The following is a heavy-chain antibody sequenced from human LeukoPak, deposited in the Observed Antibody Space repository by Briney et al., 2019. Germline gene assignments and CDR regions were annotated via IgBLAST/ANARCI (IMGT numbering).Heavy chain of an antibody. J-gene: IGHJ4*02. Sequence: GTLSLTCTASGCTISSYYMSWVRQPPGKGLEWVAGIYYSGSTNYDASLKSGVTISVDTSKNQFSLKLSSVTAADTAVYYCAREGSIAARSPPGIDYWGQGTLVTVSS. V-gene: IGHV4-59*01. D-gene: IGHD6-6*01. CDR3: AREGSIAARSPPGIDY. CDR2: IYYSGST. CDR1: GCTISSYY.